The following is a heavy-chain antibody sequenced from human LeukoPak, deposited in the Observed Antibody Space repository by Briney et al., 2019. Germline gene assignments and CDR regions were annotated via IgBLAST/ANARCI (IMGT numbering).Heavy chain of an antibody. CDR1: ARSISSGSYD. CDR2: IYTSGST. J-gene: IGHJ6*03. D-gene: IGHD4-11*01. CDR3: ARTKVPYYMDV. Sequence: PSETLSLTCTVSARSISSGSYDWRWIRQPAGKGLQWIVRIYTSGSTNYNPSLKSRVTISVDTSKNQFSLKLSSVTAADTAVYYCARTKVPYYMDVWGKGTTVTVSS. V-gene: IGHV4-61*02.